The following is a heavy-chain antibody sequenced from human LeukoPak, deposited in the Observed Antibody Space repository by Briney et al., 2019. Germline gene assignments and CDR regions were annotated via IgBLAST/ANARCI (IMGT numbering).Heavy chain of an antibody. CDR2: ISSSGSTI. Sequence: GGSLRLSCAASGFTFGSYEMNWVRQAPGEGLEWVSYISSSGSTIYYADSVKGRFTISRDNAKNSLYLQMNSLRAEDTAVYYCAGGLAAAHYYYYMEVWGKGTTVTVSS. V-gene: IGHV3-48*03. D-gene: IGHD6-13*01. CDR1: GFTFGSYE. J-gene: IGHJ6*03. CDR3: AGGLAAAHYYYYMEV.